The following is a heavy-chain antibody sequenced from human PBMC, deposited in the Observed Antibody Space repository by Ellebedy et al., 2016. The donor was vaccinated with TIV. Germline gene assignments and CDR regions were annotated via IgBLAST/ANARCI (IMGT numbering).Heavy chain of an antibody. CDR2: IIPIFGTA. D-gene: IGHD2-21*02. CDR3: ARSYGDPDF. CDR1: GGTFSSYA. V-gene: IGHV1-69*13. Sequence: ASVKVSCKASGGTFSSYAISWVRQAPGQGLEWMGGIIPIFGTATYAQKFQGRVTITADESTSTGYMELSSLTSEDTADYYCARSYGDPDFWGQGTRVTVSS. J-gene: IGHJ4*02.